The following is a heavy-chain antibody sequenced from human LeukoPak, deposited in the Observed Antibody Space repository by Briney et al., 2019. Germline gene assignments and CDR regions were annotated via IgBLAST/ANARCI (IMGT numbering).Heavy chain of an antibody. Sequence: GESLKISCKGSGYSFTNYWIAWVRQMPGKGLEWMGIIYPGDSDTRYSPSFQGQVTISVDKSISIAYLQWSSLKASDTAMYYCARHAYNGRETYIFDNWGQGTLVTVSS. CDR3: ARHAYNGRETYIFDN. J-gene: IGHJ4*02. V-gene: IGHV5-51*01. D-gene: IGHD3-16*01. CDR1: GYSFTNYW. CDR2: IYPGDSDT.